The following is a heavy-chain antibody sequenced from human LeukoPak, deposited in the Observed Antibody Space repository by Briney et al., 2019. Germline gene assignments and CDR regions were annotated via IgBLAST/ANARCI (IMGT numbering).Heavy chain of an antibody. CDR1: GGSISSYY. D-gene: IGHD5-18*01. V-gene: IGHV4-59*08. J-gene: IGHJ4*02. Sequence: SETLSLTCTVSGGSISSYYWSWIRQPPGKGLEWIGYIYYSGSTNYNPSLKSRVTISVDTSKNQFSLKLSSVTAADTAVYYCARANRGYSYGSFDHWGQGTLVTVSS. CDR3: ARANRGYSYGSFDH. CDR2: IYYSGST.